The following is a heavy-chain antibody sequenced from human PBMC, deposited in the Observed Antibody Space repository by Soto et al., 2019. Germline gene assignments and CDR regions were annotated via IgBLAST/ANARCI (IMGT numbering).Heavy chain of an antibody. CDR2: IYHSGST. CDR1: GGSISSGGYS. CDR3: ARGVPGHYDREMGYVDY. V-gene: IGHV4-30-2*01. J-gene: IGHJ4*02. Sequence: QLQLQESGSGLVKPSQTLSLTCAVSGGSISSGGYSWSWIRQPPGKGLEWIGYIYHSGSTYYNPSLKSRVTISVDRSKNQFSLKLSSVTAADTAVYYCARGVPGHYDREMGYVDYWGQGTLVTVSS. D-gene: IGHD3-22*01.